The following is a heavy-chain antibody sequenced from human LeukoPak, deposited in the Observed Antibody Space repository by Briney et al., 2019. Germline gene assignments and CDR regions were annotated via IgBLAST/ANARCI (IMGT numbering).Heavy chain of an antibody. CDR1: GCALGTRGGG. CDR2: IYWNEDK. J-gene: IGHJ4*02. Sequence: SGPTLMHPTQTLTLTCTFSGCALGTRGGGGGGIRQPPEKALEWLSLIYWNEDKRYSPSLKSSLPITKDTSKNQVVLTMTNMDPVDTATYYCAHRRREGSGYLFDYWGQGTLVTVSS. CDR3: AHRRREGSGYLFDY. V-gene: IGHV2-5*01. D-gene: IGHD3-22*01.